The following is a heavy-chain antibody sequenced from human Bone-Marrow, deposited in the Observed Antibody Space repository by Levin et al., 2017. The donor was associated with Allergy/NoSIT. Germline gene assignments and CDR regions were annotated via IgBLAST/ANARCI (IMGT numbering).Heavy chain of an antibody. CDR2: ISYDGSNK. CDR1: GFTFSSYG. J-gene: IGHJ3*02. V-gene: IGHV3-30*18. D-gene: IGHD3-22*01. Sequence: PGGSLRLSCAASGFTFSSYGMHWVRQAPGKGLEWVAVISYDGSNKYYADSVKGRFTISRDNSKNTLYLQMNSLRAEDTAVYYCAKEEPLVVISPLGSTHDVVPAFDIWGQGTMVTVSS. CDR3: AKEEPLVVISPLGSTHDVVPAFDI.